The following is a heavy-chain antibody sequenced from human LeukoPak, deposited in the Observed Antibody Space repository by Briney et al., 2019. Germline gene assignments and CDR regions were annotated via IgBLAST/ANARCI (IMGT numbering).Heavy chain of an antibody. D-gene: IGHD4-17*01. CDR1: GFMFTAYY. CDR3: AREIRGRGATVTTFLYYYYYMDV. V-gene: IGHV1-2*02. J-gene: IGHJ6*03. CDR2: FNPKSGDT. Sequence: ASVKVSCKTSGFMFTAYYIHWVRQVPGQGLEWMGWFNPKSGDTNYPQKFQGRVTMTRDTSISTAYMELSRLRSDDTAVYYCAREIRGRGATVTTFLYYYYYMDVWGKGTTVTIS.